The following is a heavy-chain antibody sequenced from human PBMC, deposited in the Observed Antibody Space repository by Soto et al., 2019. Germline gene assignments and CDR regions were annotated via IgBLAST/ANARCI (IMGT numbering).Heavy chain of an antibody. D-gene: IGHD3-16*01. CDR2: ISAYNGNT. J-gene: IGHJ6*02. V-gene: IGHV1-18*01. CDR3: AMVDVYVTPSPQDV. Sequence: ASVKVSCKASGYTFTSYGISWVRQAPGQGLEWMGWISAYNGNTNYAQNLQGRVTLTTDTSTSTAYMELTSLRSNDTAIYYCAMVDVYVTPSPQDVWGQGTTDTVSS. CDR1: GYTFTSYG.